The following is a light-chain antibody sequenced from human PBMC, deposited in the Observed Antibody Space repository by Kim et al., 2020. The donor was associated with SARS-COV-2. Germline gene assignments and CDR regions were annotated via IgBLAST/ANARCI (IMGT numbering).Light chain of an antibody. J-gene: IGKJ1*01. CDR3: LQKNNYPLT. Sequence: DVQMTQSPSTLSVSVGDRVTITCRASQTISSWLAWYQQKPGKAPKLLISKASSLESGVPSRFSGSGSGTEFTLTISSLQPDDFATYYSLQKNNYPLTFGQGTRLDIK. CDR1: QTISSW. CDR2: KAS. V-gene: IGKV1-5*03.